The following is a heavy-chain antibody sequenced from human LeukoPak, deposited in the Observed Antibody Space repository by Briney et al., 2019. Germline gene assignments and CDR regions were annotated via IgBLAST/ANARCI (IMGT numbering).Heavy chain of an antibody. Sequence: SETLSLTCSVSGGSVSSGSYYWSWIRQPQGKGLEWIGYISYSGSTNYNPSLKSRVTISVDTSKNQFSLKLSSVTAADTAVYYCARGPPVTTEYWGQGTLVTVSS. D-gene: IGHD4-17*01. CDR2: ISYSGST. CDR3: ARGPPVTTEY. J-gene: IGHJ4*02. CDR1: GGSVSSGSYY. V-gene: IGHV4-61*01.